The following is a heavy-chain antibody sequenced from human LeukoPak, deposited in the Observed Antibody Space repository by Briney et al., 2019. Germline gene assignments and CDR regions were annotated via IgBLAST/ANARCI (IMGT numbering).Heavy chain of an antibody. CDR2: IYYSGST. V-gene: IGHV4-59*01. D-gene: IGHD2-8*01. Sequence: SETLSLTCTVSGGSISSYYWSWIRQPPGKGLEWIGYIYYSGSTNYNPSLKSRVTISVDTSKNQFSLKLSSVTAADTAVYYCARGYCTNGVCAVGYFDYWGQGTLVTVSS. CDR1: GGSISSYY. CDR3: ARGYCTNGVCAVGYFDY. J-gene: IGHJ4*02.